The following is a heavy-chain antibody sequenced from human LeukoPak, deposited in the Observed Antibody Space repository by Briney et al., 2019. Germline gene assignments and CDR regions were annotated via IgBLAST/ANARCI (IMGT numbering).Heavy chain of an antibody. D-gene: IGHD3-22*01. V-gene: IGHV1-46*01. CDR2: INPSGGST. CDR3: ASIGSYYDSSGH. CDR1: GYTFTSYY. Sequence: ASVKVSCKASGYTFTSYYMHWVRQAPGQGLEWMGIINPSGGSTSYAQKFQGRVTMTRDTSISTAYMELSRLRSDDTAVYYCASIGSYYDSSGHWGQGTLVTVSS. J-gene: IGHJ4*02.